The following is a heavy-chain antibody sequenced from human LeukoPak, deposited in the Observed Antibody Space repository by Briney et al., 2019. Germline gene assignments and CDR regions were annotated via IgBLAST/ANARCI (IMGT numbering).Heavy chain of an antibody. D-gene: IGHD1-26*01. V-gene: IGHV4-4*07. CDR2: IYTSGST. CDR3: AREEIVGATYLFDY. J-gene: IGHJ4*02. Sequence: PSETLSLTCNVSGGSIISYYWGWIRQPAGKGLEWIGRIYTSGSTNYNPSLKSRVTISVDKSKNQFSLKLSSVTAADTPVYYCAREEIVGATYLFDYWGQGTLVTVSS. CDR1: GGSIISYY.